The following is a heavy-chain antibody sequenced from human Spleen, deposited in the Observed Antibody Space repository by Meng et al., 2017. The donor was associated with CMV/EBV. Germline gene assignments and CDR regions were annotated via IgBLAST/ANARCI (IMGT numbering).Heavy chain of an antibody. V-gene: IGHV3-7*04. CDR3: ARVAAAGRGMDV. CDR1: GFTFSSHW. CDR2: INQDGSQK. D-gene: IGHD6-13*01. Sequence: VESLRLSCAASGFTFSSHWMTWVRQAPGKGLEWVANINQDGSQKNYEDSVKGRFTISRDNAKNSLFLQMNSLRAEDTAVYYCARVAAAGRGMDVWGPGTTVTVSS. J-gene: IGHJ6*02.